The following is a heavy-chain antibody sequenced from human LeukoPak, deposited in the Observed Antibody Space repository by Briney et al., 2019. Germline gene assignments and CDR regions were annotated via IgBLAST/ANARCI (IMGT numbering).Heavy chain of an antibody. CDR2: IIPIFGTA. Sequence: SVKVSCKASGGTFSSYAISWVRQAPGQGLEWMGGIIPIFGTANYAQKFQGRVTITADESTSTAYMELSSLRSEDTAVYYCAREMVSVGATFDYWGQGTLVTVSS. J-gene: IGHJ4*02. D-gene: IGHD1-26*01. CDR3: AREMVSVGATFDY. CDR1: GGTFSSYA. V-gene: IGHV1-69*13.